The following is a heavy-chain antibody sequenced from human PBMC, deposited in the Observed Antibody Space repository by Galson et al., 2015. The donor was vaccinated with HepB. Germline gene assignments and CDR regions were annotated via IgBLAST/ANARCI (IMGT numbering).Heavy chain of an antibody. V-gene: IGHV1-2*04. CDR2: INPNSGAT. Sequence: SVKVSCKASGYTFTGHYIHWVRQAPGQGLEWMGRINPNSGATNYAQRFQGWVTVTRDTSISTAYLELGRLTFDDTAVYYCARELAGSSAWDYWGLGTLLTVSS. J-gene: IGHJ4*02. D-gene: IGHD6-19*01. CDR1: GYTFTGHY. CDR3: ARELAGSSAWDY.